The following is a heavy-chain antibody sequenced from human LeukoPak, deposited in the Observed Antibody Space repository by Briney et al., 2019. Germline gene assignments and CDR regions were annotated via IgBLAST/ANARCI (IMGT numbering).Heavy chain of an antibody. CDR2: SGSP. J-gene: IGHJ4*02. D-gene: IGHD2-21*01. V-gene: IGHV4-61*08. CDR1: GDSVSSAGYH. CDR3: TTYYVGEGGRGH. Sequence: SETLSLTCSVSGDSVSSAGYHWSWIRQAPGKGPEWIGHSGSPSYNPSLKSRVMISIDTSKNQFSLKVSTVTAADTAVYYCTTYYVGEGGRGHWGPGTLVTVSS.